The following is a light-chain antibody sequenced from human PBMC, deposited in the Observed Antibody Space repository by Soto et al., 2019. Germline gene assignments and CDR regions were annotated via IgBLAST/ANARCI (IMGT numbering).Light chain of an antibody. CDR3: QQYNSYSGT. CDR2: DAS. Sequence: DFPMTQSPSTLSASVGDRVTITCRASQNIRSRLAWFQQKPGKAPKLLIYDASSLESGVPSRFSGSGSGTEGTLTISRLLPDDLAGYYCQQYNSYSGTFGQGTKVEIK. V-gene: IGKV1-5*01. J-gene: IGKJ1*01. CDR1: QNIRSR.